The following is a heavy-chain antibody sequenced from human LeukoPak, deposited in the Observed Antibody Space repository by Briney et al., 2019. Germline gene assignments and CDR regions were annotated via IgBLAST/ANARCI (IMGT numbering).Heavy chain of an antibody. J-gene: IGHJ4*02. Sequence: ASVKVSCKASGHTFTSYGISWVRQAPGQGLEWMGWISAYNGNTNYAQKLQGRVTMTTDTSTSTAYMELRSLRSDDTAVYYCARNAYSGSHFDYWGQGTLVTVSS. CDR2: ISAYNGNT. D-gene: IGHD1-26*01. CDR3: ARNAYSGSHFDY. V-gene: IGHV1-18*01. CDR1: GHTFTSYG.